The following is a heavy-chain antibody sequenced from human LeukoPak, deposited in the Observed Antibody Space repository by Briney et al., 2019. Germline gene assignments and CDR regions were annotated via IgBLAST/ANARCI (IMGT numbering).Heavy chain of an antibody. Sequence: PGGSLRLSCAASGFTFSSYAMHWVRQAPGKGLEWVAVISYDGSNKYYADSVKGRFTISRDNAKNSLYLQMNSLRAEDTAVYYCARDRYYYDSSGYFGATDYWGQGTLVTVSS. V-gene: IGHV3-30-3*01. CDR1: GFTFSSYA. CDR2: ISYDGSNK. CDR3: ARDRYYYDSSGYFGATDY. D-gene: IGHD3-22*01. J-gene: IGHJ4*02.